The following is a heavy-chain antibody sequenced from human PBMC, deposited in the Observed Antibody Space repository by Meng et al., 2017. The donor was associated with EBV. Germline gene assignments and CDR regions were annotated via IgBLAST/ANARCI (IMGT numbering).Heavy chain of an antibody. Sequence: VQLVESGGGLVQPGGSLGLSCAASEFTFSTYWMNWVRQGPGKGLVWVSRINSDGSSTSYADSVKGRFSISRDNAKNTLYLQMNSLTVDDTAIYYCVRGYGGSYLGGDHWGQGTLVTVSS. CDR3: VRGYGGSYLGGDH. V-gene: IGHV3-74*01. CDR2: INSDGSST. D-gene: IGHD1-26*01. J-gene: IGHJ5*02. CDR1: EFTFSTYW.